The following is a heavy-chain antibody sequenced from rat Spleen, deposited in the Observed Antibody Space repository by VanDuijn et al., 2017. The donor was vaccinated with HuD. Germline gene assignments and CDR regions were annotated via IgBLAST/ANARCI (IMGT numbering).Heavy chain of an antibody. V-gene: IGHV5-29*01. Sequence: EVQLVESGAGLVQPGRSMKLSCAASGFTFSDYGMAWVLQAPTKGLEWVATITYDVSSTYHRDSVQGRFTISRDNAKSTLSLQMDSLRSEDTATYYCVRSVFDYWGQGVMVTVSA. CDR2: ITYDVSST. CDR1: GFTFSDYG. J-gene: IGHJ2*01. CDR3: VRSVFDY.